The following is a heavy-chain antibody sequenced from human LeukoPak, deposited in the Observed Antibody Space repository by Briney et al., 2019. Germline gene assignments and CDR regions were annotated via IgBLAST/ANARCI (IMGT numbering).Heavy chain of an antibody. V-gene: IGHV3-23*01. J-gene: IGHJ6*02. CDR1: GFIFRSYS. D-gene: IGHD6-13*01. CDR3: AKAASSSWPSYQYGMDV. CDR2: ITGSGKNT. Sequence: GGSLRLSCAASGFIFRSYSMSWVRQAPGKGLEWVSVITGSGKNTYYADSVKGRFTISKDNSKNTVYLQMNDLRVDDTAVYYCAKAASSSWPSYQYGMDVWGQGTTVTVSS.